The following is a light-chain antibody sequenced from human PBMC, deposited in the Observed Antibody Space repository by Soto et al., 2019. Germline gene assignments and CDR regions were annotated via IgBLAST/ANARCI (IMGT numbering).Light chain of an antibody. CDR2: EVS. CDR3: SSYTGSTYV. J-gene: IGLJ1*01. Sequence: QSALTQPASGSGSPGQSITISCTGTSSDVGGYNYVSWYQQYPGKVPKVMIYEVSNRPSGVSNRFSGSKSGNTASLTISGVQAEDEADYYCSSYTGSTYVFGTGIKV. CDR1: SSDVGGYNY. V-gene: IGLV2-14*01.